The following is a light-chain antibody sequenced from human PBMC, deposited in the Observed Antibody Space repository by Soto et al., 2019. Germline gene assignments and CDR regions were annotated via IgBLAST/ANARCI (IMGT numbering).Light chain of an antibody. Sequence: EIVLTQSPATLSLSPGERATLSCRASQSVSSYLAWYQQNPGQAPSPLIYDPSNRATGSPARFSGGWSGTDFTLTIGSLDPEDFAVYYCRQRDTFGPGTKVDIK. V-gene: IGKV3-11*01. CDR3: RQRDT. J-gene: IGKJ3*01. CDR2: DPS. CDR1: QSVSSY.